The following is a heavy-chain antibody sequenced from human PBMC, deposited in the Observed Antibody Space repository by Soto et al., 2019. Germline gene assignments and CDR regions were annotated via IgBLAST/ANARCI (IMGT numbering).Heavy chain of an antibody. D-gene: IGHD3-22*01. Sequence: QVQLVGSGGAVVRPGRSLRLSWAALGFTFSSYVMHWVGQPPGKGLEGVAVISYDGSNKYYADSVKGRFTISRDNSKNTLYLQMNSLRAEDTAVYYCARDRRQYYYDSSGYPDYWGQGTLVTVSS. CDR2: ISYDGSNK. CDR3: ARDRRQYYYDSSGYPDY. J-gene: IGHJ4*02. CDR1: GFTFSSYV. V-gene: IGHV3-30-3*01.